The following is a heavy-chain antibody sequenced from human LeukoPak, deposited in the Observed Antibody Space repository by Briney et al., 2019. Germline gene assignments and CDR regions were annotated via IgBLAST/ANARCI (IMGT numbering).Heavy chain of an antibody. CDR2: MNPNRGDT. CDR3: ARGLWGDFCSGDYYYYYMDV. CDR1: GYTFTRYD. V-gene: IGHV1-8*03. D-gene: IGHD3-3*01. J-gene: IGHJ6*03. Sequence: ASVKVSCEASGYTFTRYDINWVRQATGQGLEWMGWMNPNRGDTGYAQKFQGRVTITRNTSISTAYMELSSLRSEDTAVYYCARGLWGDFCSGDYYYYYMDVWGKGTTVTVSS.